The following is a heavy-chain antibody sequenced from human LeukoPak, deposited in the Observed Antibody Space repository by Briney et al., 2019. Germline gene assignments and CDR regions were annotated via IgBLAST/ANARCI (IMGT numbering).Heavy chain of an antibody. J-gene: IGHJ4*02. CDR3: AKLSGSYSFDY. V-gene: IGHV3-30*02. Sequence: PGGSLRLSCAAPGFTFSSYGMHWVRQAPGKGLEWVAFIRYDGSNKYYADSVKGRFTISRDNSKNTLYLQMNSLRAEDTAVYYCAKLSGSYSFDYWGQGTLVTVSS. CDR2: IRYDGSNK. D-gene: IGHD1-26*01. CDR1: GFTFSSYG.